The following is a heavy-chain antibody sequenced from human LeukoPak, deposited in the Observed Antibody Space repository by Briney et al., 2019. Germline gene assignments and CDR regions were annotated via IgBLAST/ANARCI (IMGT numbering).Heavy chain of an antibody. CDR1: VFTLSSYA. CDR2: ISGSGGST. CDR3: AKDLVVVVAGYYYMDV. V-gene: IGHV3-23*01. D-gene: IGHD2-15*01. J-gene: IGHJ6*03. Sequence: GGSLRLSCAASVFTLSSYALSWVRPAPGKGLEWVSDISGSGGSTYYADSVKGRFTISRDNSKNTLYLQMNSLRAEDTAVYYCAKDLVVVVAGYYYMDVWGKGTTVTVSS.